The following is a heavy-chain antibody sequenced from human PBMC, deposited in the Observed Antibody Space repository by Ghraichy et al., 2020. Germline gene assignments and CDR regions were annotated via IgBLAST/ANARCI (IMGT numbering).Heavy chain of an antibody. D-gene: IGHD4-23*01. J-gene: IGHJ3*01. CDR2: IHGAGGSA. CDR1: GFIFSDFA. CDR3: VKDSFARNSLFDAFDV. V-gene: IGHV3-23*01. Sequence: GESLNISCEASGFIFSDFAMSWVRQAPGKGLEWVSSIHGAGGSAYYADSVKGRFTISRDDPKNTLSLQMNSLRAEDTAIYYCVKDSFARNSLFDAFDVWGHGIMVTVPS.